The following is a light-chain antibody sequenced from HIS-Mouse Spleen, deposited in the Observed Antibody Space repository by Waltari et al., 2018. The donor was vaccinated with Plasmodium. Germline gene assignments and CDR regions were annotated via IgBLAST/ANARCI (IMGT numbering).Light chain of an antibody. CDR3: QQYGSSPYT. V-gene: IGKV3-20*01. CDR1: QSVSSSY. CDR2: GAS. Sequence: IVLTQSPGPLSLSPGERATISRRASQSVSSSYLAWYQQKPGQAPRLLIYGASSRATGIPDRFSGSGSGTDFTLTISRLEPEDFAVYYCQQYGSSPYTFGQGTKLEIK. J-gene: IGKJ2*01.